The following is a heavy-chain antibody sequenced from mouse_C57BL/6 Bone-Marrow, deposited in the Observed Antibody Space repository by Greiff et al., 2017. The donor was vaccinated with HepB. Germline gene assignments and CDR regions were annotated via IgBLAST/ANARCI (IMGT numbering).Heavy chain of an antibody. J-gene: IGHJ3*01. CDR1: GYTFTSYG. Sequence: VQGVESGAELARPGASVKLSCKASGYTFTSYGISWVKQRTGQGLEWIGEIYPRSGNTYYNEKFKGKATLTADKSSSTAYMELRSLTSEDSAVYFCARQAYYYDYEGPFSYWGQGTLVTVSA. V-gene: IGHV1-81*01. CDR3: ARQAYYYDYEGPFSY. CDR2: IYPRSGNT. D-gene: IGHD2-4*01.